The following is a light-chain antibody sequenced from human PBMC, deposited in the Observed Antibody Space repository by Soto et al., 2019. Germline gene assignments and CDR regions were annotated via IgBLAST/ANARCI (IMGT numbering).Light chain of an antibody. Sequence: QSVLTQPPSASGTPGQRVTFSCSGSGSNIGSNAVNWYQQLPGTAPKLLIYFNTQRPSGVPDRFSGSKSGNTASLTISGLQAEDEADYYCSLKTSSVTWVFGGGTKVTVL. V-gene: IGLV1-44*01. CDR2: FNT. J-gene: IGLJ3*02. CDR1: GSNIGSNA. CDR3: SLKTSSVTWV.